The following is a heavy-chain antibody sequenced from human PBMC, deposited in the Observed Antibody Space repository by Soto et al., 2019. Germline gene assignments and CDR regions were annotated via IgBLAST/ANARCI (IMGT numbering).Heavy chain of an antibody. CDR3: AIVRVADATLDH. V-gene: IGHV3-30*03. J-gene: IGHJ4*02. CDR1: GFIFSNYG. CDR2: ISYDGSDI. Sequence: QVQLVESGGGVVQPGRSLRLSCVGSGFIFSNYGMHWVRQAPGKGLEWVAFISYDGSDILYADSVKGRFTISRDNSKSHLFLHMNRPTAEDTAIYFCAIVRVADATLDHWGQGTLVTVSS. D-gene: IGHD3-10*02.